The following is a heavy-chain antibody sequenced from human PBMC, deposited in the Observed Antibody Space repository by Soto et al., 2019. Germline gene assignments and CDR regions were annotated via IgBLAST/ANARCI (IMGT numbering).Heavy chain of an antibody. D-gene: IGHD3-22*01. J-gene: IGHJ6*02. CDR3: ARDWGYYDSSGYPSYYYYYGMDV. Sequence: SETLSLTCAVYGGSFSGYYWSWIRQPPGKGLEWIGEINHSGSTNYNPSLKSRVTISVDTSKNQFSLKLSSVTAADTAVYYCARDWGYYDSSGYPSYYYYYGMDVWGRGTTVTVSS. CDR1: GGSFSGYY. V-gene: IGHV4-34*01. CDR2: INHSGST.